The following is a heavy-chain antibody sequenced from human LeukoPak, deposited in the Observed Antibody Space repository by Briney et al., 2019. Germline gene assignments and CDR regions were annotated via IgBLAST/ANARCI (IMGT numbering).Heavy chain of an antibody. D-gene: IGHD2-8*01. J-gene: IGHJ6*03. CDR2: ISPSGDIT. V-gene: IGHV3-23*01. CDR1: GFIFSSHG. CDR3: AKDRCSNGIGCYYYYMAV. Sequence: GGTLRLSCAASGFIFSSHGMNWVRQAPGKGLEWVSGISPSGDITYYADSVKGRFTISRDNSKNRVYLQMNSLRAEDTAVYYCAKDRCSNGIGCYYYYMAVWGKGTTVTISS.